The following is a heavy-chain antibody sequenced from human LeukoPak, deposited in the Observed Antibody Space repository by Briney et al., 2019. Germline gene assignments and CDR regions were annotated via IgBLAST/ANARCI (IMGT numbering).Heavy chain of an antibody. CDR3: ASHGTYPSFDY. D-gene: IGHD1-26*01. V-gene: IGHV4-59*08. CDR1: GGSISSHY. Sequence: SETLSLTCTVSGGSISSHYWSWIRQPPGEGLEWIGYIYYSGSTNYNPSLESRVTISVDTSKNQFSLKLSSVTAADTAVYYCASHGTYPSFDYWGQGTLVTVSS. CDR2: IYYSGST. J-gene: IGHJ4*02.